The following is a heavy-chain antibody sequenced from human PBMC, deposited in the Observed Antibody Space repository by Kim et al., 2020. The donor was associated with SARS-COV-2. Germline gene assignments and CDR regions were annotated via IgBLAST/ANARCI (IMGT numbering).Heavy chain of an antibody. D-gene: IGHD2-21*02. CDR1: GGSISSGSYY. J-gene: IGHJ5*02. CDR3: AREGQPLLHGNWFDP. Sequence: SETLSLTCTVSGGSISSGSYYWSWIRQPAGKGLEWIGRIYTSGSTNYNPSLKSRVTISVDTSKNQFSLKLSSVTAADTAVYYCAREGQPLLHGNWFDPWGQGTLVTVSS. V-gene: IGHV4-61*02. CDR2: IYTSGST.